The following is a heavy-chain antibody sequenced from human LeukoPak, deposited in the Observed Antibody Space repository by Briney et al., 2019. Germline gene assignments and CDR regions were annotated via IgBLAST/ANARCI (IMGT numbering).Heavy chain of an antibody. CDR3: AKDLYDYCSY. Sequence: PGGSLRLSCAASGFTFSSTYMSWGRQAPGKGLEWVSVIYSGGTTYYADSVKGRFTISRDNSKNTLYLQMNSLRTEDTAVYYCAKDLYDYCSYWGQGPLVTVSS. CDR1: GFTFSSTY. CDR2: IYSGGTT. V-gene: IGHV3-66*01. J-gene: IGHJ4*02. D-gene: IGHD2-21*01.